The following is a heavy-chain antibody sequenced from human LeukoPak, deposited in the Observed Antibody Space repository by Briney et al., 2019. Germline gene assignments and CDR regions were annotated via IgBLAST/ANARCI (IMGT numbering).Heavy chain of an antibody. CDR2: IIPIFGTA. V-gene: IGHV1-69*05. D-gene: IGHD3-10*01. CDR1: GGTFSSYA. CDR3: ARVRGVITSFDY. Sequence: ASVKVSCKASGGTFSSYAISWVRQAPGQGLEWMGGIIPIFGTANYAQKFQGRVTITRDTSASTAYMELSSLRSEDTAVYYCARVRGVITSFDYWGQGTLVTVSS. J-gene: IGHJ4*02.